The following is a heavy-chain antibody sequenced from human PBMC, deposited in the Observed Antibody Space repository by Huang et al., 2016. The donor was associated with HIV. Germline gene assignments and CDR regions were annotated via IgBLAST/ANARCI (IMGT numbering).Heavy chain of an antibody. CDR3: ARDKEAGTPFFDP. J-gene: IGHJ5*02. V-gene: IGHV1-3*01. CDR1: GFNFLTYA. D-gene: IGHD6-19*01. CDR2: INGDCLT. Sequence: QVQLVQSGAEVEKPGASVNLSCKASGFNFLTYALHWVRQAPGQRLEWMGWINGDCLTKYYQKFQGRVTITRDRAASTVYVDFKSLTYEDTAVYYCARDKEAGTPFFDPWGQGTLVTVSS.